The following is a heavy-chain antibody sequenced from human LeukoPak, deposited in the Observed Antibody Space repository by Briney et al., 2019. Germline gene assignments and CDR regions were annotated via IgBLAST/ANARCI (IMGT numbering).Heavy chain of an antibody. D-gene: IGHD2-8*01. CDR3: ARGSPTKYYFEF. CDR1: GFTFSSYS. J-gene: IGHJ4*02. CDR2: ISSSSSYI. Sequence: GGSLRLSCAASGFTFSSYSMNWVRQAPGKGLEWVSSISSSSSYIYYADSVKGRFTIPRDNAKNSLYLQMNSLRAEDTAVYYCARGSPTKYYFEFWGQGTLVTVSS. V-gene: IGHV3-21*01.